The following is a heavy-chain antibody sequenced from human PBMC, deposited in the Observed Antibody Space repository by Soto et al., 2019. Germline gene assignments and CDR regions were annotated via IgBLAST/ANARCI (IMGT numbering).Heavy chain of an antibody. CDR2: IVVGSGNT. D-gene: IGHD6-6*01. Sequence: QMQLVQSGPEVKKPGTSVKVSCKASGFTFTSSAVQWVRQARGQRLEWIGWIVVGSGNTNYAQKFQERVTITRDMSTSTAYMELSSLRSEDTAVHYCAAEESIAALTPYFDYWGQGTLVTVSS. V-gene: IGHV1-58*01. J-gene: IGHJ4*02. CDR1: GFTFTSSA. CDR3: AAEESIAALTPYFDY.